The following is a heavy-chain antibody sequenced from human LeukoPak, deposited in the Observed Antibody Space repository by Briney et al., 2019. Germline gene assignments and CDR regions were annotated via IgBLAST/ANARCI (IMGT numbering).Heavy chain of an antibody. CDR3: ARDRLQHYFDG. V-gene: IGHV3-23*01. D-gene: IGHD4-11*01. CDR2: ISGSGDST. CDR1: GFTFSSYA. J-gene: IGHJ4*02. Sequence: PGGSLRLSCAASGFTFSSYAMNWVRQAPGKGLEWVSVISGSGDSTNYADSVKGRFTISRDNSKNTLYLQMNSLRAEDTAVYFCARDRLQHYFDGWGQGTLVTVSS.